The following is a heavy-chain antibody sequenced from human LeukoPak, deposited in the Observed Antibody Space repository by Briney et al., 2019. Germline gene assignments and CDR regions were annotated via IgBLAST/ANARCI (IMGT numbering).Heavy chain of an antibody. V-gene: IGHV1-24*01. J-gene: IGHJ3*02. CDR1: GYTLTELS. CDR2: FDPEDGET. Sequence: ASVKVSCKVSGYTLTELSMHWVRQAPGKGLEWMGGFDPEDGETIYAQKFQGRVTMTEDTSTDTAYMELSSLRSEDTAVYYCATGPIAVAGYAFDIWGQGTMVTVSS. D-gene: IGHD6-19*01. CDR3: ATGPIAVAGYAFDI.